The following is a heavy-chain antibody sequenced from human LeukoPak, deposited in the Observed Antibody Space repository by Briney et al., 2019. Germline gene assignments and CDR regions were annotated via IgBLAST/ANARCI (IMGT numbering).Heavy chain of an antibody. Sequence: SETLSLTCTVSGGSISSYYWSWIRQPPGKGLEWIGYIYYSGSTNYNPSLKSRVTISVDRSKSQFSLKLSSVTAADTAVYYCARDATGALDYWGQGTLVTVSS. V-gene: IGHV4-59*12. CDR1: GGSISSYY. J-gene: IGHJ4*02. CDR3: ARDATGALDY. CDR2: IYYSGST.